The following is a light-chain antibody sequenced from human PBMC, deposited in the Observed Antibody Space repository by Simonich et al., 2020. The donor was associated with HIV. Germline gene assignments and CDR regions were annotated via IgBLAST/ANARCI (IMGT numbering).Light chain of an antibody. J-gene: IGLJ2*01. V-gene: IGLV2-14*01. CDR3: SSYTSSSTLV. Sequence: QSALTQPASVSGSPGQSITISCPGTSRDFGGYDYVSWYQQHPGKAPKLMIYDVSKRPSGVSNRFSGSKSGNSASLTISGLQAEDEADYYCSSYTSSSTLVFGGGTKLTVL. CDR1: SRDFGGYDY. CDR2: DVS.